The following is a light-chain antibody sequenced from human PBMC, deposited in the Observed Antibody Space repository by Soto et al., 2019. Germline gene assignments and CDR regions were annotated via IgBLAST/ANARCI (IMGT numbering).Light chain of an antibody. CDR3: MQALQTPYT. Sequence: DIVMTQSPLSLPVTPGEPASFSCRSSQSLLHSDGYNYLDWYLQKPGQSPQLLIYLGSNRASGVPDRFSGSGSGTDFTLEISRVEAEDVGVYYCMQALQTPYTFGQGTKLEI. J-gene: IGKJ2*01. CDR2: LGS. V-gene: IGKV2-28*01. CDR1: QSLLHSDGYNY.